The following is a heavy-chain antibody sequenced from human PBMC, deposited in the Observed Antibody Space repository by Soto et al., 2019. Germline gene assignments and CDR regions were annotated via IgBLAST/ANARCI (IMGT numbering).Heavy chain of an antibody. CDR2: INHSGSS. CDR1: GGSFSGYD. J-gene: IGHJ4*01. CDR3: ARDKFPGLFDY. V-gene: IGHV4-34*01. Sequence: QVQLQQWGAGLLKPSETLSLTCAVYGGSFSGYDWTWIRQPPGTGLEWIGEINHSGSSNYNPSLKGRVTISVDTSKTQFSLKLPSVPAPAPPVYSCARDKFPGLFDYWGQEPWSPSPQ.